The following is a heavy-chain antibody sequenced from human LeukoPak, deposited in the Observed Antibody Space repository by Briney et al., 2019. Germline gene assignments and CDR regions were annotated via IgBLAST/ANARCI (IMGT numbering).Heavy chain of an antibody. CDR3: ASSLLSSGWYGGDYFDY. Sequence: GGSQRLSCAASGFTFSSYAMTWVRQAPGKGLEWVANIKQDGSEKYYVDSVKGRFTISRDNAKNSLYLQMNSLRAEDTAVYYCASSLLSSGWYGGDYFDYWGQGTLVTVSS. J-gene: IGHJ4*02. CDR1: GFTFSSYA. V-gene: IGHV3-7*01. CDR2: IKQDGSEK. D-gene: IGHD6-19*01.